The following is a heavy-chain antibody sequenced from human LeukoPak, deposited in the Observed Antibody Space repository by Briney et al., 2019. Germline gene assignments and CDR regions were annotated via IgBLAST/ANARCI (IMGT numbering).Heavy chain of an antibody. Sequence: WETLSLTCTVSGASVSSYYWNWIRQPPGKGLEWIGYIYYSGSTNYNPSLKSRITITVDTSKNQFSLRLSSVAAADTAVYFCAMGFWYEEYFQHWGQGSLVIVSS. D-gene: IGHD6-13*01. CDR1: GASVSSYY. CDR3: AMGFWYEEYFQH. V-gene: IGHV4-59*02. J-gene: IGHJ1*01. CDR2: IYYSGST.